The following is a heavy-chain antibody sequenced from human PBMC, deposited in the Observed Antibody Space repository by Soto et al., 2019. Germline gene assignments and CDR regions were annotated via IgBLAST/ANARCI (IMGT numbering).Heavy chain of an antibody. CDR3: ASTLTTASNYYDSSGYYSEYFQH. Sequence: XGSLRLSCAASGFTFSSYWMSWVRQAPGKGLEWVANIKQDGSEKYYVDSVKGRFTISRDNAKNSLYLQMNSLRAEDTAVYYCASTLTTASNYYDSSGYYSEYFQHWGQGTLVTVSS. CDR2: IKQDGSEK. CDR1: GFTFSSYW. J-gene: IGHJ1*01. V-gene: IGHV3-7*01. D-gene: IGHD3-22*01.